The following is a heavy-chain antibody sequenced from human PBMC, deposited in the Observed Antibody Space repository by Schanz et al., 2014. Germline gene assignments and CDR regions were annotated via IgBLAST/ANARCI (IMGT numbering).Heavy chain of an antibody. J-gene: IGHJ2*01. Sequence: QVQLVQSGPEVKKPGASVKVSCTASGGTFSSYTISWIRQAPGQGLEWLGWIRPDNGHTTYSQKVRDRVIFTTDTSANTAYMELRSLRSDDTAHYYCVRVPSRDVSFDLWGRGTLVTVSS. CDR1: GGTFSSYT. CDR3: VRVPSRDVSFDL. CDR2: IRPDNGHT. V-gene: IGHV1-18*01. D-gene: IGHD3-16*01.